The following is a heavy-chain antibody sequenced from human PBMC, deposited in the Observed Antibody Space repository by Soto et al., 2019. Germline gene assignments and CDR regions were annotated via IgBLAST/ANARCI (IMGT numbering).Heavy chain of an antibody. Sequence: QVQLVQSGAEEMKPGASVKVSCKASGYTLTRYSIHWVRQAPGQRLEWMGWINAGNGNTKFSQKFQGRVTITRYTSASTAYMELRGLRAKDTAVYYCSILGTYYFDNSDNYFDFWGQGTLVTVSS. CDR1: GYTLTRYS. CDR3: SILGTYYFDNSDNYFDF. J-gene: IGHJ4*02. V-gene: IGHV1-3*05. CDR2: INAGNGNT. D-gene: IGHD3-22*01.